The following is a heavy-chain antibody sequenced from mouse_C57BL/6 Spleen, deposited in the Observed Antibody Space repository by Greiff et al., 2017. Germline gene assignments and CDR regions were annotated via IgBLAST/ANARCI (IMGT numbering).Heavy chain of an antibody. CDR3: VRADYDYDPAAFAY. J-gene: IGHJ3*01. CDR2: IRSKSSNYAT. Sequence: GGGLVQPKGSLKLSCAASGFTFNTYAMHWVRQAPEKGLEWVARIRSKSSNYATYYADSVKDRFTISRDNSQSMLYLQMNNMKTEDTAMYFCVRADYDYDPAAFAYWGQGTLVTVSA. CDR1: GFTFNTYA. V-gene: IGHV10-3*01. D-gene: IGHD2-4*01.